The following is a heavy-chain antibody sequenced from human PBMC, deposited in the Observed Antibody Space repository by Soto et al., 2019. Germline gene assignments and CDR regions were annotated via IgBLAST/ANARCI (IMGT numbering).Heavy chain of an antibody. CDR1: GFSFSYYA. D-gene: IGHD4-17*01. J-gene: IGHJ4*02. Sequence: QVQLVESGGGVVQPGRSLRLSCAASGFSFSYYAVHWVRRAPGKGLEWVALISYDGSNKFYADSVKGRFTISRDNSKNTLYLQMNGLRTEDTAVYYCAKTGRDYGDSPNDYWGQGTLVTVSS. CDR2: ISYDGSNK. CDR3: AKTGRDYGDSPNDY. V-gene: IGHV3-30*18.